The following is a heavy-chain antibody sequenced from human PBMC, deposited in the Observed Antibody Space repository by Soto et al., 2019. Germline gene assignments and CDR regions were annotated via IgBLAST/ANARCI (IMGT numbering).Heavy chain of an antibody. V-gene: IGHV4-59*01. Sequence: PLETLSLTSTVSSDSISGYYWSWIRQPPTKGLEWIGYIYYTGATRYNPSLKSRVTISVDTSQNQFSLKLSSVTAADTAVYYCARGGSGWPFDFWGQGTLVTVS. CDR3: ARGGSGWPFDF. D-gene: IGHD6-19*01. CDR2: IYYTGAT. J-gene: IGHJ4*02. CDR1: SDSISGYY.